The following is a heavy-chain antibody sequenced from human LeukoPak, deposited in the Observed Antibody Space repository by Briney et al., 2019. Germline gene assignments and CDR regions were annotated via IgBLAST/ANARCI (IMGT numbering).Heavy chain of an antibody. D-gene: IGHD4-17*01. CDR1: GYIFNNYA. V-gene: IGHV1-18*01. CDR3: ARGRGTVTTRYYYYYYYMDV. CDR2: ISAYNGNT. J-gene: IGHJ6*03. Sequence: ASVKVSCKASGYIFNNYAVNWVRQAPGQGLEWMGWISAYNGNTNYAQKLQGRVTMTTDTSTSTAYMELRSLRSDDTAVYYCARGRGTVTTRYYYYYYYMDVWGKGTTVTVSS.